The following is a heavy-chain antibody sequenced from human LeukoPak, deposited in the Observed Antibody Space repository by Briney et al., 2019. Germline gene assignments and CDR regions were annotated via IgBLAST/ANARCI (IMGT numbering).Heavy chain of an antibody. V-gene: IGHV1-2*02. CDR1: GYTFTGYY. CDR3: ARGVSPYYDFWSGFYYYMDV. D-gene: IGHD3-3*01. J-gene: IGHJ6*03. CDR2: INPNSGGT. Sequence: ASVKVSCKASGYTFTGYYMHWVRQAPGQGLEWMGWINPNSGGTNYAQKFQGRVTITRNTSISTAYMELSSLRSEDTAVYYCARGVSPYYDFWSGFYYYMDVWGKGTTVTVSS.